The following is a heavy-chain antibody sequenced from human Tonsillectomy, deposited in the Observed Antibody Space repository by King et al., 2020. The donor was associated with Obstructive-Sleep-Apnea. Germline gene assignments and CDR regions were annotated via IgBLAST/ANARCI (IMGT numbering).Heavy chain of an antibody. CDR1: GGSISSYY. CDR2: IYYSGST. J-gene: IGHJ2*01. Sequence: VQLQESGPGLVKPSETLSLTCTVSGGSISSYYWSWIRQPPGKGLEWIGYIYYSGSTNYNPSLKSRVTISVDTSKNQFSLKLSSVTAADTAVYYCARELERRWFGYFDLWGRGTLVTVSS. CDR3: ARELERRWFGYFDL. V-gene: IGHV4-59*08. D-gene: IGHD1-1*01.